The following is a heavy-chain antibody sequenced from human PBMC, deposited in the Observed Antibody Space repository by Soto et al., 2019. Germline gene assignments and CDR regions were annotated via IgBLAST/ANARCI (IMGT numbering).Heavy chain of an antibody. CDR3: ARVYNWNYV. CDR2: IYYSGST. J-gene: IGHJ4*02. CDR1: GGSVSSGSYY. V-gene: IGHV4-61*01. D-gene: IGHD1-7*01. Sequence: SETLSLTCTVSGGSVSSGSYYWSWIRQPPGKGLEWSGYIYYSGSTNYNPSLKSRVTISVDTSKNQFSLKLSSVTAADTAVYYCARVYNWNYVWGQGTLVTVSS.